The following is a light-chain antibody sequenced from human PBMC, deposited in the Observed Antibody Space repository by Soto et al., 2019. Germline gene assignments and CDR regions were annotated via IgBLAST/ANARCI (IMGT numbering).Light chain of an antibody. CDR2: GGS. CDR1: QSVSSNY. V-gene: IGKV3-20*01. J-gene: IGKJ1*01. CDR3: QQYGRSPKT. Sequence: EIVLTQSPGTLSLSPGERATLSCRASQSVSSNYLAWYQQKRGQAPRRLIYGGSNKATGIPDRFSGSGSGTDFTLTIRRLEPEDVAVYCCQQYGRSPKTFGQGTKVAIK.